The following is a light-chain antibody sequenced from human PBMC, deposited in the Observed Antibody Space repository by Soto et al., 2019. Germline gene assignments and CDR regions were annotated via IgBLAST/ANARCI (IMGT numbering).Light chain of an antibody. J-gene: IGKJ5*01. Sequence: DIQMTQSPSSVFGSVGDXVXIXCRASQHISSWSAWYQQKPGKAPRLLIYAASSLQRGVPSRFTGSGSGTDFTLTISSLQPEDFATYYCQQSYSTLSVTFGQGTRLEIK. CDR1: QHISSW. CDR2: AAS. CDR3: QQSYSTLSVT. V-gene: IGKV1-12*01.